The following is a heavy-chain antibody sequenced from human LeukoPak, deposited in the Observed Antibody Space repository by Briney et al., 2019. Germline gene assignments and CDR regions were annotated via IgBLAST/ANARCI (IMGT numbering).Heavy chain of an antibody. J-gene: IGHJ4*02. Sequence: SETLSLTCTVSGGSISSYYWSWIRQPAGKGLEWIGRIYTSGSTDYNPSLKSRVTMSVDTSKNQFSLKLSSVTAADTAVYYCARAGFGVVIGYFDYWGQGTLVTVSS. CDR3: ARAGFGVVIGYFDY. V-gene: IGHV4-4*07. CDR1: GGSISSYY. D-gene: IGHD3-3*01. CDR2: IYTSGST.